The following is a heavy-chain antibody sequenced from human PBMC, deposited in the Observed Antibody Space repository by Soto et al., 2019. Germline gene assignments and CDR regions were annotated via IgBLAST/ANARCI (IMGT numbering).Heavy chain of an antibody. Sequence: QVQLVQSGAEMKKPGASVKVSCKTSGYTFVRYGITWVRQAPGQGLEWMGWISADHGNTNYAQRVQDRVTIATETATRTVYKGLRSLRSDDTAVYYCARDLKVVPSAIRDYWGQGTLVTVSS. J-gene: IGHJ4*02. D-gene: IGHD2-2*01. V-gene: IGHV1-18*01. CDR2: ISADHGNT. CDR3: ARDLKVVPSAIRDY. CDR1: GYTFVRYG.